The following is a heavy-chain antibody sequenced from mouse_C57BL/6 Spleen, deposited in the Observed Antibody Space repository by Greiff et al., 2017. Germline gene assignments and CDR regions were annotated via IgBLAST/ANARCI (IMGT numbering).Heavy chain of an antibody. Sequence: EVQLQQSGAELVKPGASVKLSCTASGFNIKDYYMHWVKQRTEQGLEWIGRIDPEDGVTKYAPKFQGKATITADTSSNTAYLQLSSLTSEDTAVYYGARDYYGSSPYWYFDVWGTGTTVTVSS. V-gene: IGHV14-2*01. J-gene: IGHJ1*03. CDR3: ARDYYGSSPYWYFDV. CDR2: IDPEDGVT. CDR1: GFNIKDYY. D-gene: IGHD1-1*01.